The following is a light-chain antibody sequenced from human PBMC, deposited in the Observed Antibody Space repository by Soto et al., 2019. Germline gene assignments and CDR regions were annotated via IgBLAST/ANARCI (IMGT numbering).Light chain of an antibody. CDR3: QHYNNWPPWT. CDR2: GAS. CDR1: QSVSSN. V-gene: IGKV3-15*01. Sequence: EIVMTQSPATLSLSPGERATFSCRASQSVSSNLAWYQQKPGQAPRLLIYGASMRATGIPARFSGSGSGTEFTLTISSLQSEDFAVYYCQHYNNWPPWTFGQGTQVDIK. J-gene: IGKJ1*01.